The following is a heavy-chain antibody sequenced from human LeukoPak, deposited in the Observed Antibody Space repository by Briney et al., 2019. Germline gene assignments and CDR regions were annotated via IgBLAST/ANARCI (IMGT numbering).Heavy chain of an antibody. D-gene: IGHD3-10*01. V-gene: IGHV1-18*01. CDR3: ARGGLVLWFGELDAFDI. J-gene: IGHJ3*02. CDR1: GYTFTSYG. CDR2: ISAYNGNT. Sequence: ASVKVSCKASGYTFTSYGISWVRQAPGQGLEWMGWISAYNGNTNYAQKLQGRVTMTTDTSTSTAYMELRSLRSEDTAVYYCARGGLVLWFGELDAFDIWGQGTMVTVSP.